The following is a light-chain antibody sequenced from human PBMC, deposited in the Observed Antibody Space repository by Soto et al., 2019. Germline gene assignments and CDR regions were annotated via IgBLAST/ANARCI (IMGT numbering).Light chain of an antibody. CDR2: DAS. Sequence: DVQLKQSASVLSASDGDTVTITCRPSQPVXNYLGWYQQKPGKPPDLPXYDASTLPSGVPSRLSGSGSETEFSLPIRALQPEDFANYYCQQLSLYTLPFGGGTKVDIK. J-gene: IGKJ4*01. CDR3: QQLSLYTLP. V-gene: IGKV1-9*01. CDR1: QPVXNY.